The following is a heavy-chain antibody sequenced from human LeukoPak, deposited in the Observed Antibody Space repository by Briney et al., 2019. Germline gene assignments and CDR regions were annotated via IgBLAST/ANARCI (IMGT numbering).Heavy chain of an antibody. CDR1: GFTFSAYA. CDR3: ARERTSGWDAFDF. J-gene: IGHJ4*02. V-gene: IGHV3-64D*09. CDR2: ISSNGGSS. D-gene: IGHD6-19*01. Sequence: GGSLRLSCSASGFTFSAYAMYWVRQAPGKGLEYVSGISSNGGSSFYADSVKGRFTISRDNSKNTLYLQMSSLRAEDTAVYYCARERTSGWDAFDFWGQGTLVTVSS.